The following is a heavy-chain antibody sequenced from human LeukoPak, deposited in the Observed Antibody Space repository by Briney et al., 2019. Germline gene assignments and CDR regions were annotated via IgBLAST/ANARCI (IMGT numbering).Heavy chain of an antibody. J-gene: IGHJ4*02. Sequence: GGSLRLSCAASGFTVSSNYMTWVRQAPGKGLEWVSVIYSGGTTYHADSVKGRFTISRDNSKNTLYLQMNSLRAEDTAVYYCASQNYGSGPPGDYWGQGTLVTVSS. CDR2: IYSGGTT. D-gene: IGHD3-10*01. CDR3: ASQNYGSGPPGDY. V-gene: IGHV3-53*01. CDR1: GFTVSSNY.